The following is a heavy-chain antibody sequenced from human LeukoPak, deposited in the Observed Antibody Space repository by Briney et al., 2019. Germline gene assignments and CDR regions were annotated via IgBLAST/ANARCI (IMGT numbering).Heavy chain of an antibody. V-gene: IGHV3-23*01. J-gene: IGHJ4*02. CDR3: AKVKGMSPPSGHFDL. CDR1: GFTFSSYA. CDR2: ISGSGGST. Sequence: GGSLTLSCAASGFTFSSYAMSWVRQAPGKGLEWVSGISGSGGSTYYVDSVKGRFTISRDNSKNTLYLQMNSLRAEDTAVYYCAKVKGMSPPSGHFDLWCRGTLVTVSS.